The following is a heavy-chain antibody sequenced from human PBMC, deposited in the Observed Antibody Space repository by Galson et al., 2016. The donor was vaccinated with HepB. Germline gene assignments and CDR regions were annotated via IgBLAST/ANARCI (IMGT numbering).Heavy chain of an antibody. D-gene: IGHD2-8*01. CDR3: VRDSWGKYYDTNGRLY. Sequence: SLRLSCAASGFTFTSYTMHWVRPAPGKGLEWVAVVSFDGFNKYYTDSVKGGFTISRDNSNNTLHLQLDSLRTEDTAVYYCVRDSWGKYYDTNGRLYWGRGTLVTVSS. J-gene: IGHJ4*02. V-gene: IGHV3-30-3*01. CDR1: GFTFTSYT. CDR2: VSFDGFNK.